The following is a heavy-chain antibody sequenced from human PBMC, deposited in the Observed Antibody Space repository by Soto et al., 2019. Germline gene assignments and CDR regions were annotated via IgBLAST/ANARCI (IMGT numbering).Heavy chain of an antibody. CDR3: ARELFSGDGYYYYYCMDV. CDR1: GFTFSDYY. CDR2: ISSSGSTI. V-gene: IGHV3-11*01. D-gene: IGHD3-10*02. Sequence: GSLRLSCAASGFTFSDYYMSWIRQAPGKGLEWVSYISSSGSTIYCADSVKGRFTISRDNAKNSLYLQMNSLRAEDTAVYYCARELFSGDGYYYYYCMDVWGQGTTVTVSS. J-gene: IGHJ6*02.